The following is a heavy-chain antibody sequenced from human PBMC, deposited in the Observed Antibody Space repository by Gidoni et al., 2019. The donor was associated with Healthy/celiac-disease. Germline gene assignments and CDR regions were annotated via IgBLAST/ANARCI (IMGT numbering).Heavy chain of an antibody. V-gene: IGHV3-21*01. CDR1: GFTFSRYS. CDR2: ISSSSSYI. Sequence: EVQLVESGGGLVKPGGSLRLSCAASGFTFSRYSMNWVRQAPGKGLEWVSSISSSSSYIYYADSVKGRFTISRDNAKNSLYLQMNSLRAEDTAVYYCARDVGYYYDSSGYYSDNAFDIWGQGTMVTVSS. D-gene: IGHD3-22*01. CDR3: ARDVGYYYDSSGYYSDNAFDI. J-gene: IGHJ3*02.